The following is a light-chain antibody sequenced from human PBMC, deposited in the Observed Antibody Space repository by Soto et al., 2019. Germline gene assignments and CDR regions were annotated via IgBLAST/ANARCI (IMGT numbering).Light chain of an antibody. CDR2: DAS. CDR3: QQRSNWPPGYT. V-gene: IGKV3-11*01. Sequence: EIVLTQSPATLSLSPGERATLSCRASQSVSSYLAWYQQKPGQAPRLLIYDASNRATGIPARFSGSGSGTDFTLTISILEPEDFAVYYYQQRSNWPPGYTFGQGTKLEIK. CDR1: QSVSSY. J-gene: IGKJ2*01.